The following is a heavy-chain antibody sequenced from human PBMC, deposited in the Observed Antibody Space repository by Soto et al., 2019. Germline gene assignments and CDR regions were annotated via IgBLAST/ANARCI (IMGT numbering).Heavy chain of an antibody. CDR2: TTYEGSNE. D-gene: IGHD2-15*01. CDR1: GFTFSSYA. Sequence: QVPLVESGGGVVQPGRSLRLSCAASGFTFSSYAMHWVRQAPGKGLEWVAGTTYEGSNEYYADSVKGRCTISTNNSNNTLSLKMNSLSAEDTAVYYCAREAGVTRLDCWGQGALGTVSS. CDR3: AREAGVTRLDC. J-gene: IGHJ4*02. V-gene: IGHV3-30-3*01.